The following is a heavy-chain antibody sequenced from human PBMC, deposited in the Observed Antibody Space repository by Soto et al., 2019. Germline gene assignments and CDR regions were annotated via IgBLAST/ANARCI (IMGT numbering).Heavy chain of an antibody. CDR2: ISWNSGSI. CDR1: GFSFDDFA. Sequence: EVQLVESGGGLVQPGRSLRLSCAASGFSFDDFAMHWVRHVPGKGLEWVSGISWNSGSIGYADSVKGRFTISRDNTKNSLYLEMNSLRAEDSAFYYCAKDLNYYHSTGSFDNWGQGTLVTVSS. CDR3: AKDLNYYHSTGSFDN. D-gene: IGHD3-22*01. V-gene: IGHV3-9*01. J-gene: IGHJ4*02.